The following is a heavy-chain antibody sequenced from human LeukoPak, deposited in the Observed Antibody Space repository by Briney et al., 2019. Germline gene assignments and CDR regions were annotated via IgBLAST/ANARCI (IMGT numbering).Heavy chain of an antibody. Sequence: GESLKISCKGSGYIFITHWIGWVRQMPGKGLEWMGIIYPGSSETTYSPSFQGQVTISADKSISTAYLQWSSLKASDSAMYYCARQGKIVGATTLDYWGQGTLVTVSS. D-gene: IGHD1-26*01. V-gene: IGHV5-51*01. CDR3: ARQGKIVGATTLDY. CDR1: GYIFITHW. J-gene: IGHJ4*02. CDR2: IYPGSSET.